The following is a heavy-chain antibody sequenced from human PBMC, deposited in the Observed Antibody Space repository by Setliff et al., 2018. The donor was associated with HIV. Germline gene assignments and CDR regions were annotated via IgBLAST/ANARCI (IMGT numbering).Heavy chain of an antibody. CDR2: INTSGST. J-gene: IGHJ4*02. V-gene: IGHV4-61*02. D-gene: IGHD6-6*01. Sequence: SETLSLTCTVSRGSVSSGSFYWSWIRQPAGKGLEWIGRINTSGSTNYNPSLKSRVTISVDTSKNQFSLKLISVTAADTAVYYCARREYSSSSPPFDYWGQGTLVTVSS. CDR3: ARREYSSSSPPFDY. CDR1: RGSVSSGSFY.